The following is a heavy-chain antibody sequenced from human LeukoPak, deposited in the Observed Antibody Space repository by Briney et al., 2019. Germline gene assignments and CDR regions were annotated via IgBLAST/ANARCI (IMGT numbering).Heavy chain of an antibody. CDR2: INPNSGGT. J-gene: IGHJ6*02. CDR1: GYTFTGYY. V-gene: IGHV1-2*02. Sequence: GASVKVSCKASGYTFTGYYIHWVRQAPGQGLEWMGWINPNSGGTNYAQKFQGRVTMTRDTSISTAYMGLSRLRSDDTAVYYCAGPLSIAAAGMWYCGMDVWGQGTTVTVSS. CDR3: AGPLSIAAAGMWYCGMDV. D-gene: IGHD6-13*01.